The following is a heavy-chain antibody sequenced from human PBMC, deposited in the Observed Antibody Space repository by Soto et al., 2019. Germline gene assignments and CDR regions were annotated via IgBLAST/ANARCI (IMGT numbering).Heavy chain of an antibody. CDR2: IYHSGST. Sequence: QVQLQESGPGLVKPSGTLSLTCAVSSGSISSSNWWSWVRQPPGKGLEWIGEIYHSGSTNYNPSLKSRVTISVDKSKNQCSLKLSSVTAADTAVYYCARVYCSGGSCYPRYYYYMDVWGKGTTVTVSS. V-gene: IGHV4-4*02. CDR1: SGSISSSNW. D-gene: IGHD2-15*01. CDR3: ARVYCSGGSCYPRYYYYMDV. J-gene: IGHJ6*03.